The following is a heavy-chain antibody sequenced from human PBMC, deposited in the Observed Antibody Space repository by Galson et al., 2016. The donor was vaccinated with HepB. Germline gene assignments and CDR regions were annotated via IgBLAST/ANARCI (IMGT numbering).Heavy chain of an antibody. V-gene: IGHV3-48*02. Sequence: SLRLSCAASGFTFSDYSMNWVRQAPGKGLEWVSYIASNRRTIYYADSARGRFTISRDNAKNSLYLQMNSLRDEDTAVYYCARDGRRGYDMDVWGQGTTVT. CDR3: ARDGRRGYDMDV. CDR1: GFTFSDYS. J-gene: IGHJ6*02. CDR2: IASNRRTI.